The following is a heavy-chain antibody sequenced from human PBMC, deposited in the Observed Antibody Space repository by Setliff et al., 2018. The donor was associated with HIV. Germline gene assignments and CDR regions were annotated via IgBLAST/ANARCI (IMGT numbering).Heavy chain of an antibody. V-gene: IGHV4-39*07. CDR2: INRSGST. D-gene: IGHD3-10*01. Sequence: SETLSLTCTVSGGSISTTSSYWGWIRQPPGKGLEWIGEINRSGSTNYSPSLKSRVTISVDTSKNQFSLKLSAATAADTAVYYCASQGVRGAYTWFDPWGQGTRVTVSS. CDR3: ASQGVRGAYTWFDP. CDR1: GGSISTTSSY. J-gene: IGHJ5*02.